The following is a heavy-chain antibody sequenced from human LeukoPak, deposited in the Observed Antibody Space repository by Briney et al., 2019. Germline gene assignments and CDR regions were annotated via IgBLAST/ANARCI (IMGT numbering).Heavy chain of an antibody. V-gene: IGHV1-18*01. CDR1: GYTFTSYG. D-gene: IGHD3-22*01. J-gene: IGHJ6*02. Sequence: ASVKVSCKASGYTFTSYGINWVRQAPGRGLEWMGWISGYNGNTYYEKSLQGRVTMTADTSTSTAYMELRSLRSDDTAVYYCARWYYYDYRDNAIDYGMDVWGQGTTVTVSS. CDR3: ARWYYYDYRDNAIDYGMDV. CDR2: ISGYNGNT.